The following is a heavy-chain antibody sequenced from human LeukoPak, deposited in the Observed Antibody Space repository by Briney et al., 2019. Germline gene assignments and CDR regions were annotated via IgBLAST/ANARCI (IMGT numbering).Heavy chain of an antibody. D-gene: IGHD6-19*01. CDR3: ARHDEGSGWYRSYIDL. J-gene: IGHJ2*01. CDR1: GVSISSYY. CDR2: ISTSEST. Sequence: SETLSLTCTVSGVSISSYYCSWIRQPPGKGLEWIGYISTSESTDYSPSLKSRVTISVDRSKNQCSLNLSSVTAADTAVYYCARHDEGSGWYRSYIDLWGRGTLVIVSS. V-gene: IGHV4-4*09.